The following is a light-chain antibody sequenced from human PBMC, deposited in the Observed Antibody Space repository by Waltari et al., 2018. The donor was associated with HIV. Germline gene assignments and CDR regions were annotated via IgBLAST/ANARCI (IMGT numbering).Light chain of an antibody. V-gene: IGLV3-1*01. CDR2: QHT. J-gene: IGLJ2*01. CDR1: KLRARY. CDR3: QTWDTNTVI. Sequence: SYELTQPPSVSVSPGQTATITCPGDKLRARYASWYQQKPGQSPVMVIYQHTHRPSGVPERFSGSISGNTATLTISGTQAMDEADYYCQTWDTNTVIFGGGTRLTVL.